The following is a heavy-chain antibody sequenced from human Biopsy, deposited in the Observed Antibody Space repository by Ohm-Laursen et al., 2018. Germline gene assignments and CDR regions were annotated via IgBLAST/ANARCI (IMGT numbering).Heavy chain of an antibody. J-gene: IGHJ3*02. D-gene: IGHD4-23*01. CDR1: GFNFSAYG. Sequence: SLRLSCTASGFNFSAYGMHWVRQAPDKGLEWVALTWDDGSHQYYADSVKGRFTISRDNSKDTLYLQMNSLRAEDTAVYYCAKDMGSGYGGNSGDAFDIWGQGTMVTVSS. CDR2: TWDDGSHQ. V-gene: IGHV3-30*02. CDR3: AKDMGSGYGGNSGDAFDI.